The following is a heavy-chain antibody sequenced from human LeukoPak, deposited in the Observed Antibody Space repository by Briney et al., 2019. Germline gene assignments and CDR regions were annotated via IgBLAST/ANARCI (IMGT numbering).Heavy chain of an antibody. D-gene: IGHD2-15*01. CDR3: ARDPLGYCSGGSCYFWFDP. CDR1: GYTFTGYY. J-gene: IGHJ5*02. Sequence: GASVKVSCKASGYTFTGYYMHWVRQAPGQGLEGMGWINPNSGGTNYAQKFQGRVTMTRDTSISTAYMELSRLRSDDTAVYYCARDPLGYCSGGSCYFWFDPWGQGTLVTVSS. V-gene: IGHV1-2*02. CDR2: INPNSGGT.